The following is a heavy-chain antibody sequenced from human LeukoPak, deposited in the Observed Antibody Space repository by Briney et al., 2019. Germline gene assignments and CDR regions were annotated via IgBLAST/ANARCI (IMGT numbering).Heavy chain of an antibody. V-gene: IGHV4-39*01. CDR1: GGSISSSSYY. CDR2: IYYSGST. J-gene: IGHJ4*02. D-gene: IGHD3-22*01. CDR3: ARGGYYYDSSGYYQDY. Sequence: SETLSLTCTVSGGSISSSSYYWGWIRQPPGKGLEWIGSIYYSGSTYYNPSLKSRVTISVDTSKNQFSLKLSSVTAADTAVYYCARGGYYYDSSGYYQDYWGQGTLVTVSS.